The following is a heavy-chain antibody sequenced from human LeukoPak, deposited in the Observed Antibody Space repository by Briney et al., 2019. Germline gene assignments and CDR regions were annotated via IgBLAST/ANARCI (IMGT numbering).Heavy chain of an antibody. J-gene: IGHJ3*02. CDR2: IYYSGSI. V-gene: IGHV4-59*01. CDR1: GGSISGYY. Sequence: SETLSLTCTVSGGSISGYYWSWIRQPPGKGLEWIGYIYYSGSINYNSSLKSRVTISVDTSRNQFSLKLSSMTAADTAVYYCVRNTLGHYDAFDIWGQGTMVTVSS. CDR3: VRNTLGHYDAFDI. D-gene: IGHD1/OR15-1a*01.